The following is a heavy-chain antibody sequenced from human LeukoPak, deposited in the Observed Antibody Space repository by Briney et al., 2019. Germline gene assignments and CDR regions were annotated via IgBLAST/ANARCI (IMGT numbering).Heavy chain of an antibody. CDR3: ATDLMSSGWMEFDY. J-gene: IGHJ4*02. CDR1: GYTFTSYA. V-gene: IGHV1-3*03. Sequence: GASVKVSCKASGYTFTSYAMHWVRQAPGQRLEWMGWINAGNGNTKYSQEFQGRVTITRDTSASTAYMELSSLRSEDMAVYYCATDLMSSGWMEFDYWGQGTLVTVSS. CDR2: INAGNGNT. D-gene: IGHD6-19*01.